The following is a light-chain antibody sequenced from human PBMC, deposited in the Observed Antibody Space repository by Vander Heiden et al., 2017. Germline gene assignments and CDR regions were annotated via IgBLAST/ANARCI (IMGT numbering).Light chain of an antibody. Sequence: DVDLTQSLLSLLGTPGEPASISCRSSQSRLHSNGYNYLDWYLQKPGQSPQLLIYLGSNRASGVPDRFSGSGSGTDFTLKVSRVEAEDVGVYYCMQALQRGFTFGPGTKVDIK. CDR3: MQALQRGFT. CDR2: LGS. V-gene: IGKV2-28*01. CDR1: QSRLHSNGYNY. J-gene: IGKJ3*01.